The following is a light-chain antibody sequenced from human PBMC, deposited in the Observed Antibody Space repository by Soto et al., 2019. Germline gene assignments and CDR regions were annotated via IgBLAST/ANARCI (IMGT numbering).Light chain of an antibody. Sequence: QSALTQPASVSGSPGQSITISCTETSSGVGGYNYVSWYQQHPGKAPKLMIYEVSNRPSGVSNRFSGSRSGNTASLTISGLQAEDEADYYCSSYTSSSIGVFGTGTKVTVL. CDR3: SSYTSSSIGV. CDR1: SSGVGGYNY. J-gene: IGLJ1*01. CDR2: EVS. V-gene: IGLV2-14*01.